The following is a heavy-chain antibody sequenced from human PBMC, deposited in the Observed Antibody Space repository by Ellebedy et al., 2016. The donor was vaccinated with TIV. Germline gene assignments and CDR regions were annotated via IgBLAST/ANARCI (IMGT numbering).Heavy chain of an antibody. J-gene: IGHJ4*02. CDR1: GFTFSSYW. V-gene: IGHV3-7*01. Sequence: GESLQISCVASGFTFSSYWMSWVRQAPGRGLEWVANLKQDGREEYYVDSVKGRFTISRDNAKNSLYLQMNSLRVEDTALYHCARSRYPGARSSFDSWGQGTLVTVSS. CDR2: LKQDGREE. CDR3: ARSRYPGARSSFDS. D-gene: IGHD6-6*01.